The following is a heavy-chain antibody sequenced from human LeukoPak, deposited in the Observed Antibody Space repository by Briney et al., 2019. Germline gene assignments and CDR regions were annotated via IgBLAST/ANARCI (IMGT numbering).Heavy chain of an antibody. V-gene: IGHV1-69*10. CDR2: FIPILGTA. D-gene: IGHD3-3*01. J-gene: IGHJ6*04. Sequence: SVKVSCKASGYTFTSYDINWVRQATGQGLEWMGVFIPILGTANSTQKFQGRVTITADISTNTVYMELSSLRSEDTAVYFCAGIPVFGVVLHQEPVWGKGTTVTISS. CDR3: AGIPVFGVVLHQEPV. CDR1: GYTFTSYD.